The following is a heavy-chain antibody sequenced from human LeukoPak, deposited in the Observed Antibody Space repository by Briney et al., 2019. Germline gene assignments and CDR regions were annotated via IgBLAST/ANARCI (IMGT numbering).Heavy chain of an antibody. CDR1: GYTLTSYG. V-gene: IGHV1-8*02. D-gene: IGHD3-3*01. CDR2: MNPNSSNT. J-gene: IGHJ5*02. CDR3: ARARYGVTIFGVVTNNWFDP. Sequence: ASVKVSCKASGYTLTSYGINWVRQATGQGLEWMGWMNPNSSNTGYAQKFQGRVTMTRNTSISTAYMELSSLRSEDTAVYYCARARYGVTIFGVVTNNWFDPWGQGTLVTVSS.